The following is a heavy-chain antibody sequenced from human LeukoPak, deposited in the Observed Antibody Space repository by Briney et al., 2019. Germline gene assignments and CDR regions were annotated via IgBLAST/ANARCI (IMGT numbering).Heavy chain of an antibody. J-gene: IGHJ5*02. D-gene: IGHD3-10*02. CDR3: ARAVQGGKPYNWFDP. V-gene: IGHV1-46*01. CDR2: INPRGGST. CDR1: GYTFTSYY. Sequence: ASVKVSCKASGYTFTSYYMHWVRQAPGQGLEWMGIINPRGGSTSYAQKFQGRVTMTRDTSTSTVYMELSSLRSEDTAVYYCARAVQGGKPYNWFDPWGQGTLVTVSS.